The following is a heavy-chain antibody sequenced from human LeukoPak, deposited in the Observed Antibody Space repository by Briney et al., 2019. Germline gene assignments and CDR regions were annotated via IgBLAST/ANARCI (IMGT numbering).Heavy chain of an antibody. J-gene: IGHJ4*02. Sequence: GGSLRLSCAASGFTFSSYGMHWVRQAPGKGLEWVAVISYDGSNKYYADSVKGRFTISRDNSKNTLYLQMNSLRAEDTAVYYCARGWRWLQLSYFDYWGQGTLVTVPS. CDR2: ISYDGSNK. V-gene: IGHV3-30*03. CDR1: GFTFSSYG. CDR3: ARGWRWLQLSYFDY. D-gene: IGHD5-24*01.